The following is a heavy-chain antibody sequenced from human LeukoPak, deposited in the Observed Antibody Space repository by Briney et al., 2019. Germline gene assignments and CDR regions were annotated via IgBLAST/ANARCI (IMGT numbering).Heavy chain of an antibody. CDR1: GYSISSGYY. V-gene: IGHV4-38-2*02. J-gene: IGHJ4*02. CDR3: ARDGYSSSWRFDY. Sequence: SETLSLTCTVSGYSISSGYYWGWIRQPPGKGLEWIGSIYHSGSTYYNPSLKSRVTISVDTSKNQVSLKLSSVTAADTAVYYCARDGYSSSWRFDYWGQGTLVTVSS. CDR2: IYHSGST. D-gene: IGHD6-13*01.